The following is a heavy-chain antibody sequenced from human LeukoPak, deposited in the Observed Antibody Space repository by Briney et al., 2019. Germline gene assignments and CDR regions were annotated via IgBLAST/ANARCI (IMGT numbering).Heavy chain of an antibody. V-gene: IGHV4-59*08. CDR1: GGSISSYY. CDR2: IFYSGST. D-gene: IGHD3-22*01. CDR3: ARPYYYDSRIDP. Sequence: SSETLSLTCTVSGGSISSYYWTWIQQPPGKGLEWIGYIFYSGSTNYNPSLKSRVTISVDTSKNQFSLKLSSVTAADTAVYYCARPYYYDSRIDPWGQGILVTVSS. J-gene: IGHJ5*02.